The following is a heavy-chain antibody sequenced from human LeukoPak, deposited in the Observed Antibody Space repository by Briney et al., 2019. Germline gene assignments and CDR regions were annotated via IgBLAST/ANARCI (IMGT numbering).Heavy chain of an antibody. CDR3: ARRRNWNDARQYYFDY. CDR1: GGSISSSSYY. J-gene: IGHJ4*02. D-gene: IGHD1-20*01. Sequence: SETLSLTCTVSGGSISSSSYYWGWIRQPPGKGLEWIGSIYYSGSTYYNPSLKSRVTISVDTSKNQFSLKLSSVTAADTAVYYCARRRNWNDARQYYFDYWGQGTLVTVSS. CDR2: IYYSGST. V-gene: IGHV4-39*01.